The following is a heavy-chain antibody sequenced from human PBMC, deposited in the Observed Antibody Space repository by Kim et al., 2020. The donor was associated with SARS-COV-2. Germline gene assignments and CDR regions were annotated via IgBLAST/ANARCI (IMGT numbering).Heavy chain of an antibody. V-gene: IGHV4-38-2*02. CDR1: GYSISSGYY. Sequence: SETLSLTCTVSGYSISSGYYWGWIRQPPGKGLEWIGSIYHSGSTYYNPSLKSRVTISVDTSKNQFSLKLSSVTAADTAVYYCARDSANYCSSTSCSSDY. D-gene: IGHD2-2*01. J-gene: IGHJ4*01. CDR2: IYHSGST. CDR3: ARDSANYCSSTSCSSDY.